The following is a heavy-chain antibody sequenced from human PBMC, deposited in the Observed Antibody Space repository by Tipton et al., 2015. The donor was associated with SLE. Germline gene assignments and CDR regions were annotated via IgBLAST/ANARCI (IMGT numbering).Heavy chain of an antibody. CDR3: VRAVSGYFNFCYMDV. CDR2: VFYSGST. CDR1: GGSVTSYY. J-gene: IGHJ6*03. V-gene: IGHV4-59*02. Sequence: TLSLTCTVSGGSVTSYYWSWIRQPPGKGLEWIGYVFYSGSTNYSPSLQRRVTMSLDTSNNQFSLRLSSVTAADTAVYYCVRAVSGYFNFCYMDVWGRGTTVTISS. D-gene: IGHD3-3*01.